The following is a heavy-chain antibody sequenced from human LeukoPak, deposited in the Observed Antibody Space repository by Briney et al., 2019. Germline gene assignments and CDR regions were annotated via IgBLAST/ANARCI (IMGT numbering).Heavy chain of an antibody. CDR1: GYSFTGYW. CDR2: IYPGDSDT. V-gene: IGHV5-51*01. CDR3: ARLDSSGYYYYGMDV. Sequence: ESLKISCKGSGYSFTGYWIGWVRQMPGKGLEWMGIIYPGDSDTRYSPSFQGQVTISADKSISTAYLQWSSLKASDTAMYYCARLDSSGYYYYGMDVWGQGTTVTVSS. J-gene: IGHJ6*02. D-gene: IGHD3-22*01.